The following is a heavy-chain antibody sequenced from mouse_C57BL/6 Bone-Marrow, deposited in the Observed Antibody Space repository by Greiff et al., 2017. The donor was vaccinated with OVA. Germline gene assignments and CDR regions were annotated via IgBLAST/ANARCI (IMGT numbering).Heavy chain of an antibody. J-gene: IGHJ2*01. Sequence: EVMLVESGGDLVKPGGSLKLSCAASGFTFSSYGMSWVRQTPDKRLEWVATISSGGSYTYYPDSVKGRFTISRDNAKNTLYLQMSRLKSEDTAMCYCARHAWTSFDYWGQGTTLTVSS. V-gene: IGHV5-6*01. CDR3: ARHAWTSFDY. CDR1: GFTFSSYG. CDR2: ISSGGSYT.